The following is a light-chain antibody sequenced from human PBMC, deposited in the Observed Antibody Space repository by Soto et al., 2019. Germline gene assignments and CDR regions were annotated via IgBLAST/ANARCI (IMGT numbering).Light chain of an antibody. V-gene: IGKV1-9*01. CDR2: AAS. Sequence: IQLTQSPSSLSASVGDRVTITCRASQDISTYLAWYQQKPGKAPMLLISAASTSQSGVPSRFSGSGSGTDFTLTISSLQPEDFATYYCQQLNHYPSTFGGGTKVDIK. CDR1: QDISTY. CDR3: QQLNHYPST. J-gene: IGKJ4*01.